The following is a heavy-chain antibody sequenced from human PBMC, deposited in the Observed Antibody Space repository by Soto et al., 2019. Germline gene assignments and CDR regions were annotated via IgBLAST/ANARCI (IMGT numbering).Heavy chain of an antibody. CDR2: IVVGSGNT. D-gene: IGHD1-26*01. Sequence: QMQLVQSGPEVKKPGTSVKVSCKASGFTFTSSAMQWVRQARGQRLAWIGWIVVGSGNTNYAQKFQERVTMTRDMVTSTAYMELSIRRSEDTAVYYCAAVWEPDPYYFDYWGQGTLVTVSS. V-gene: IGHV1-58*02. CDR3: AAVWEPDPYYFDY. J-gene: IGHJ4*02. CDR1: GFTFTSSA.